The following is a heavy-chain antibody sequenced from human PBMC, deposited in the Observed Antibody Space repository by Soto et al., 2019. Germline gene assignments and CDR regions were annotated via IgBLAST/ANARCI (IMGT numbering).Heavy chain of an antibody. J-gene: IGHJ5*02. CDR1: GFTFSSYA. CDR3: ARDDYGDYFWFDP. D-gene: IGHD4-17*01. V-gene: IGHV3-23*01. CDR2: ISGSGGST. Sequence: EVQLLESGGGLAQPGGSLRLSCAASGFTFSSYAMSWVRQAPGKGLEWVSAISGSGGSTYYADSVKGRFTISRDNSKNTLYLQMNSLRAEDTAVYYCARDDYGDYFWFDPWGQGTLVTVSS.